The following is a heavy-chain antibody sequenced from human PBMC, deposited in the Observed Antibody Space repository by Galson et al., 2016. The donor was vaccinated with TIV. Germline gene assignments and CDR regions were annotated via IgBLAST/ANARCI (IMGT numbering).Heavy chain of an antibody. CDR1: GGTFSSYG. V-gene: IGHV1-69*04. CDR3: ARGPAENY. J-gene: IGHJ4*02. CDR2: IIPILNIA. Sequence: SVKVSCKASGGTFSSYGISWVRQAPGRGLEWMGRIIPILNIANYAQEFQGRVTITADESTSTVYMELNSLRSDDTAVYYCARGPAENYWGQGTLVTVSS.